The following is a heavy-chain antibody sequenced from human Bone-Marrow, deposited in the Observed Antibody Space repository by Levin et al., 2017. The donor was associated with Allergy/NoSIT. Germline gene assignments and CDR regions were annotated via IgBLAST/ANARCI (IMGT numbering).Heavy chain of an antibody. CDR1: GFTFSNYN. J-gene: IGHJ4*02. CDR2: VSISGDHM. D-gene: IGHD3-10*01. Sequence: GESLKISCAASGFTFSNYNMHWVRQSPGKGLEWVSSVSISGDHMYYADSVKGRFTISRDNAENSLYLQMNSLRAEDTAIYYCAREGLFMVRVFDYWGRGTLVTVSS. CDR3: AREGLFMVRVFDY. V-gene: IGHV3-21*01.